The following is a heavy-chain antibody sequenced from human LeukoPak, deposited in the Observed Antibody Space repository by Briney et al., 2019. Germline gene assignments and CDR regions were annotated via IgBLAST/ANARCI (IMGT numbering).Heavy chain of an antibody. Sequence: TGGSLRLSCAASGFTFDDYGMSWVRQAPGKGLEWVSGINWNGGSTGYADSVKGRFTISRDNAKNSLYLQMNSLRAEDTALYYCARVLDDFWSGPLKAWGQGTLVTVSS. CDR1: GFTFDDYG. D-gene: IGHD3-3*01. CDR2: INWNGGST. V-gene: IGHV3-20*04. CDR3: ARVLDDFWSGPLKA. J-gene: IGHJ5*02.